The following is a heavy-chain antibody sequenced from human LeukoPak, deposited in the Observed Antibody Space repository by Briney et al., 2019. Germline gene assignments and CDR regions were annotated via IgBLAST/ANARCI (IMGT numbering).Heavy chain of an antibody. Sequence: SETLSLTCAVSGGSISSSNWWSWVRQPPGKGLEWIGEIYHSGSTNYNPSLKSRVTISVDKSKNQFSLKLSSVTAADTAVYYCARRQGRRGIVGPTILKGAFDIWGQGTKVTVSS. CDR3: ARRQGRRGIVGPTILKGAFDI. J-gene: IGHJ3*02. CDR1: GGSISSSNW. CDR2: IYHSGST. D-gene: IGHD1-26*01. V-gene: IGHV4-4*02.